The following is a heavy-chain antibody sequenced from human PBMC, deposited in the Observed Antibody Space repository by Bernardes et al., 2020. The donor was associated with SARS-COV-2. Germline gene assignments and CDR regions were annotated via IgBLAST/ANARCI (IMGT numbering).Heavy chain of an antibody. CDR2: ISSSGSTI. CDR1: GFTFSSYE. V-gene: IGHV3-48*03. Sequence: GGSLRLSCAASGFTFSSYEMNWVRQAPGKGLAWVSYISSSGSTIYYADSVKGRFTISRDNAKNSLYLQMNSLRAEDTAVYYCARDYVGDYWFDPWGQGTLVTVSS. CDR3: ARDYVGDYWFDP. J-gene: IGHJ5*02. D-gene: IGHD4-17*01.